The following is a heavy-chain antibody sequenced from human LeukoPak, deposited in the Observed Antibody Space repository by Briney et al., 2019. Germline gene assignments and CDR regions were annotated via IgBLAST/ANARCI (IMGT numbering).Heavy chain of an antibody. CDR3: AKEGSYSSSWYFPENDYYYYGMDV. J-gene: IGHJ6*02. Sequence: GGSLRLSCAASGFTFSSYAMSWVRQAPGKGLEWVSAISGSGGSTYYADSVKGRFTISRDNSKNTLYLQMNSLRAEDTAVYYCAKEGSYSSSWYFPENDYYYYGMDVWGQGTTVTVS. D-gene: IGHD6-13*01. CDR2: ISGSGGST. V-gene: IGHV3-23*01. CDR1: GFTFSSYA.